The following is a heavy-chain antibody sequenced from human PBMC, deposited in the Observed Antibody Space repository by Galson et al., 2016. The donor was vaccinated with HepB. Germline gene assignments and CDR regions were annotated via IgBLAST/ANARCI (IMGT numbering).Heavy chain of an antibody. V-gene: IGHV3-23*01. J-gene: IGHJ6*03. CDR2: ISDSGGGT. D-gene: IGHD1-26*01. CDR3: AKGTTTYYYFYMDV. CDR1: GFTFSSYV. Sequence: SLRLSCAASGFTFSSYVMNWVRQAPGKGLEWVSVISDSGGGTNYADSVRGRFTISRDNSKNTLYLQMSGLRAGDTATYYCAKGTTTYYYFYMDVWGKGTTVTVSS.